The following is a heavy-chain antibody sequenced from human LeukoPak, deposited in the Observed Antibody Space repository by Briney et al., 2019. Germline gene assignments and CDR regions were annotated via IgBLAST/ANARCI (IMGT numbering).Heavy chain of an antibody. CDR3: ARDRGSTVIVGGAAFEL. CDR2: MNPNSGGT. D-gene: IGHD2/OR15-2a*01. Sequence: ASVKVSCKASGYIFSDCYLHRKRQAPGQGLEWMGWMNPNSGGTNYAQKFQGRITMTGDASTAYLELSRLRSDDTAVYYCARDRGSTVIVGGAAFELWGQGTMVTVSS. J-gene: IGHJ3*01. V-gene: IGHV1-2*02. CDR1: GYIFSDCY.